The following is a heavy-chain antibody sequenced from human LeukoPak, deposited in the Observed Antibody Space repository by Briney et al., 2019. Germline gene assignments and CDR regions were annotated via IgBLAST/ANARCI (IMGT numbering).Heavy chain of an antibody. D-gene: IGHD6-13*01. V-gene: IGHV4-61*02. CDR3: ARDRSWYGSFDI. CDR1: GGSISSNGYY. CDR2: IYTSGST. Sequence: SETLSLTCTVSGGSISSNGYYWSWIRQPAGKGLEWIGRIYTSGSTNYNPSLKSRVTISVDTSKNQFSLKLSSVTAADTAVYYCARDRSWYGSFDIWGQGTMVTVSS. J-gene: IGHJ3*02.